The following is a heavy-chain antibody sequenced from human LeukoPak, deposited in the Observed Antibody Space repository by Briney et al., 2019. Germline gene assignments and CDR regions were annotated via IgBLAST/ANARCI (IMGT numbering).Heavy chain of an antibody. D-gene: IGHD3-22*01. V-gene: IGHV1-69*04. Sequence: SVKVFCKASGGTFSSYTISWVRQAPGQGLEWMGRIIPILGIANYAQKFQGRVTITADKSTSTAYMELSSLRSEDTAVYYCAREVDELYYYDSSGYYFDYWGQGTLVTVSS. CDR1: GGTFSSYT. CDR3: AREVDELYYYDSSGYYFDY. J-gene: IGHJ4*02. CDR2: IIPILGIA.